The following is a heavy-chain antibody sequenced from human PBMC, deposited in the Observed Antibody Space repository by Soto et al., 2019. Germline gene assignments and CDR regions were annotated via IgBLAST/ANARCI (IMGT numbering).Heavy chain of an antibody. D-gene: IGHD6-6*01. CDR2: ISSSSSTI. CDR1: GFTFSSYS. J-gene: IGHJ4*02. V-gene: IGHV3-48*02. Sequence: GESLKISCAASGFTFSSYSMNWVRQAPGKGLEWVSYISSSSSTIYYADSVKGRFTISRDNAKNSLYLQMNSLRDEDTAVYYCARDLIAARPGYFDYWGQGTLVTVSS. CDR3: ARDLIAARPGYFDY.